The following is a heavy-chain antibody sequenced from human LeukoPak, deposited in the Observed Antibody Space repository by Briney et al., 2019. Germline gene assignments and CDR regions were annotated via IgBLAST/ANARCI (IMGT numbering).Heavy chain of an antibody. V-gene: IGHV3-11*01. J-gene: IGHJ5*02. CDR2: ISSSGSTI. CDR1: GFTFSDYY. D-gene: IGHD1-26*01. CDR3: AREVGATGVNWFDP. Sequence: GGTLRLSCAASGFTFSDYYMSWIRQAPGKELEWVSYISSSGSTIYYADSVKGRFTISRDDAKNSLYLQMNSLRAEDTAVYYCAREVGATGVNWFDPWGQGTLVTVSS.